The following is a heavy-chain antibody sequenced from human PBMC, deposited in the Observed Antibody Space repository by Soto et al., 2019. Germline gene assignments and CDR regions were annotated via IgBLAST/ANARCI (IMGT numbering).Heavy chain of an antibody. D-gene: IGHD2-2*01. V-gene: IGHV1-69*01. CDR1: GGTFSSYA. CDR2: IIPIFGTA. J-gene: IGHJ6*02. Sequence: QVQLVQSGAEVKKPGSSVKVSCKASGGTFSSYAISWVRQAPGQGLEWMGGIIPIFGTANYAQKFQGRVTITAVESTSTAYMELSSLRSEDTAVYYCARGGNIVVVPAALYYYGMDVWGQGTTVTVSS. CDR3: ARGGNIVVVPAALYYYGMDV.